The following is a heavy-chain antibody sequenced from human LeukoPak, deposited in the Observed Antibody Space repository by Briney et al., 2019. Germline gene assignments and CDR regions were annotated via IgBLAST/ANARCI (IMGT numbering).Heavy chain of an antibody. Sequence: ASVKVSCKASGYTFTGYYMHWVRQAPGQGLEWMGWINPNSGGTNYAQKFQGRVTMTRDTSISTAYMELSRLRSDDTAVYYCARALSIQLWLPWFDPWGQGTLVTVSS. CDR1: GYTFTGYY. J-gene: IGHJ5*02. CDR3: ARALSIQLWLPWFDP. D-gene: IGHD5-18*01. CDR2: INPNSGGT. V-gene: IGHV1-2*02.